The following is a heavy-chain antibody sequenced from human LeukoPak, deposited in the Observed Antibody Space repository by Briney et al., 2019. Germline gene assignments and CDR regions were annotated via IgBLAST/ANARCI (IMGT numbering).Heavy chain of an antibody. J-gene: IGHJ4*02. V-gene: IGHV3-64*01. CDR1: GFSFSDCS. CDR2: ISSNGGST. Sequence: PGGSLRLSCAATGFSFSDCSMNWVRQAPGKGLEYVSAISSNGGSTYYGNSVKGRFTISRDNSKNTLYLQMGSLRAEDMAVYYCARGAYGDLAFDYWGQGTLVTVSS. CDR3: ARGAYGDLAFDY. D-gene: IGHD4-17*01.